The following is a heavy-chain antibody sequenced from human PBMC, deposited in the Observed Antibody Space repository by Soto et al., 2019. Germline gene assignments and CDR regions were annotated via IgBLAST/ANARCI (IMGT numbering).Heavy chain of an antibody. CDR1: GGSISSYY. CDR3: ARSWGFALDY. V-gene: IGHV4-59*01. J-gene: IGHJ4*02. Sequence: PSETLSLTCTVSGGSISSYYWSWIRQPPGKGLEWIGYIYYGGSTNYNPSLKSRVTISVDTSKNQFSLKLSSVTAADTAVYYCARSWGFALDYWGQGALVTVSS. D-gene: IGHD3-10*01. CDR2: IYYGGST.